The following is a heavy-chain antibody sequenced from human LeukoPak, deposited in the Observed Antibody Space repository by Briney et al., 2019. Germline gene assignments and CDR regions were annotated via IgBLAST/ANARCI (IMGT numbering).Heavy chain of an antibody. CDR1: GFTFSSDE. CDR2: IKQDGSEK. Sequence: GGSLRLSCAASGFTFSSDEMNWVRQAPGKGLEWVANIKQDGSEKYYVDSVKGRFTISKDNAKNSLYLQMNSLRAEDTAVYYCAGGYCSSTSCFDYWGQGTLVTVSS. CDR3: AGGYCSSTSCFDY. J-gene: IGHJ4*02. D-gene: IGHD2-2*01. V-gene: IGHV3-7*01.